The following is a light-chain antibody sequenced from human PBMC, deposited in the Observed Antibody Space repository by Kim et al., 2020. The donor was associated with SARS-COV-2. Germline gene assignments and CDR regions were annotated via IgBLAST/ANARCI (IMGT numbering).Light chain of an antibody. J-gene: IGLJ2*01. V-gene: IGLV3-19*01. Sequence: SSALPQDPAVSVALGQTVRITCQGDSLRSYYATWYQQKPGQAPIVVIYGKNNRPSGIPDRFSGSSSGDTASLTITGTQAGDEADYYCNSRGSNDNVLFGGGTQLTVL. CDR2: GKN. CDR1: SLRSYY. CDR3: NSRGSNDNVL.